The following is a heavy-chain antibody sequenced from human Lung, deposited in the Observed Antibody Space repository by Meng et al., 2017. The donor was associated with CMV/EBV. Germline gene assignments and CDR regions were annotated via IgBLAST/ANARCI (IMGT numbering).Heavy chain of an antibody. D-gene: IGHD2-2*02. V-gene: IGHV3-53*01. CDR3: ARVGDDIGSCTTTSCHNGYYFDY. CDR2: IYSGGDT. J-gene: IGHJ4*02. Sequence: SXAASGFTVSSNYMSWVRQAPGKGLEWVSIIYSGGDTYYVDSVKGRFTISRDISTNTLSLQLNNLRAEDSAVYYCARVGDDIGSCTTTSCHNGYYFDYWGQGTLVXVSS. CDR1: GFTVSSNY.